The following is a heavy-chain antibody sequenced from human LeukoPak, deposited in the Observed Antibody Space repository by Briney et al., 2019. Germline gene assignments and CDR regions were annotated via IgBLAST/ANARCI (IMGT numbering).Heavy chain of an antibody. J-gene: IGHJ4*02. Sequence: PGGSLRLSCAASGFTFSSYGMHWVRQAPGKGLEWVAVISYDGSNKYYADSVKGRFTISRDNSKNTLYLQMNSLRAEDTAVCYCAKVAGIRTTAFDYWGQGTLVTVSS. CDR3: AKVAGIRTTAFDY. CDR1: GFTFSSYG. CDR2: ISYDGSNK. D-gene: IGHD1-14*01. V-gene: IGHV3-30*18.